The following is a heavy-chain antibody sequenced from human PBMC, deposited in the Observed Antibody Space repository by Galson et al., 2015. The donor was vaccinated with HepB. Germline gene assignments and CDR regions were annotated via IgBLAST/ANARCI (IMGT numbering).Heavy chain of an antibody. Sequence: LSLTCTVESITIDRWSWVRQTAGKGLEWIGRMYPTTSYNPSLQSRVTMSVDMSKKLFSLKLTSVTAADTAMYYCVRGTVGVTAPHYWGQGTLVTVSS. CDR3: VRGTVGVTAPHY. J-gene: IGHJ4*02. CDR1: SITIDR. V-gene: IGHV4-4*07. CDR2: MYPTT. D-gene: IGHD1-26*01.